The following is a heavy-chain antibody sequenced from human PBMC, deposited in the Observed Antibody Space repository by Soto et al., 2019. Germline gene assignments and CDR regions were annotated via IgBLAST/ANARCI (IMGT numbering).Heavy chain of an antibody. D-gene: IGHD3-22*01. CDR3: ARQRLLGTSGYYYFEN. Sequence: PGESLKISCKGSGHIFSNYWIGWVRQMPGKGLEWMGIIYPGDSDTRYSPSFQGQVTITVDKSINTACLQWSRLKASDTAIYYCARQRLLGTSGYYYFENWGQGTLVTVSS. J-gene: IGHJ4*02. V-gene: IGHV5-51*01. CDR2: IYPGDSDT. CDR1: GHIFSNYW.